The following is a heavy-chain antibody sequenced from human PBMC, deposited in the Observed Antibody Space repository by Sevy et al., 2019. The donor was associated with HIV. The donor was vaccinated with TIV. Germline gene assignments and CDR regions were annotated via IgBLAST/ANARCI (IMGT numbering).Heavy chain of an antibody. CDR1: GFTFSSYA. V-gene: IGHV3-23*01. D-gene: IGHD3-3*01. Sequence: GGSLRLSCAASGFTFSSYAMSWVRQAPGKGLERVSAISGSGGSTYYADSVKGRFTISRDNSKNTLYLQMNSLRAEDTAVYYCAKYEAITIFGVVINYFDYWGQGTLVTVSS. J-gene: IGHJ4*02. CDR3: AKYEAITIFGVVINYFDY. CDR2: ISGSGGST.